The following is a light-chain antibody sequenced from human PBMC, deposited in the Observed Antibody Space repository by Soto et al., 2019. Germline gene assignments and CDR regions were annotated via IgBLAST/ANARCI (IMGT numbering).Light chain of an antibody. CDR3: SSYTGSSTNTVV. V-gene: IGLV2-8*01. CDR1: NNDVGGYDS. CDR2: EVS. J-gene: IGLJ2*01. Sequence: QSVLTQPPSASGSPGQSVTISCTGTNNDVGGYDSVSWFQHHPGKAPKLLIYEVSKWPSGVPDRFSGSKSGNTASLTVSGLQAEDEAEYYCSSYTGSSTNTVVFGGGTKLTVL.